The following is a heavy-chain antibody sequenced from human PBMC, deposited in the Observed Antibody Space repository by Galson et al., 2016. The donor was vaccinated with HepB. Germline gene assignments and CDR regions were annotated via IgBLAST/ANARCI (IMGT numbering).Heavy chain of an antibody. CDR3: VRDYSYMPDY. Sequence: SVKVSCKASGGTFSSYTISWVRQAPGQGLEWMGGIIPIFGTANYAQKFQGRVTITADKSTSTAYMELSSLRSDDTAIYYCVRDYSYMPDYWGQGTLVTVSS. V-gene: IGHV1-69*06. J-gene: IGHJ4*02. CDR2: IIPIFGTA. D-gene: IGHD2-15*01. CDR1: GGTFSSYT.